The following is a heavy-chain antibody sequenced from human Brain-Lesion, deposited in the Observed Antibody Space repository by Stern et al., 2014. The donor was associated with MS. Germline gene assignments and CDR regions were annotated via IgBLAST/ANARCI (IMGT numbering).Heavy chain of an antibody. J-gene: IGHJ4*02. CDR3: AREDCGGACPPTY. V-gene: IGHV3-33*08. CDR2: IWFDGNTK. D-gene: IGHD2-21*02. CDR1: GFTFISCG. Sequence: QVQLLESGGGVVQPGRSLTLSCAASGFTFISCGIHWVRQAPGKGLEWVTVIWFDGNTKYYSDSVKGRFTISRDNSKNTVYLHMDSLRADDTAVYYCAREDCGGACPPTYWGRGTRVPVSP.